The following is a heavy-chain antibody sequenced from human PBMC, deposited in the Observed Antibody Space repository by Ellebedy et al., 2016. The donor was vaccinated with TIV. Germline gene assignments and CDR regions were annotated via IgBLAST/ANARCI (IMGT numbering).Heavy chain of an antibody. D-gene: IGHD3-10*01. CDR2: INPNSGGT. CDR1: GYTFTGYY. CDR3: ARGEEYYGSGSGGWVDY. Sequence: ASVKVSXXASGYTFTGYYMHWVRQAPGQGLEWMGWINPNSGGTNYAQKFQGWVTMTRDTSISTAYMELSRLRSDDTAVYYCARGEEYYGSGSGGWVDYWGQGTLVTVSS. V-gene: IGHV1-2*04. J-gene: IGHJ4*02.